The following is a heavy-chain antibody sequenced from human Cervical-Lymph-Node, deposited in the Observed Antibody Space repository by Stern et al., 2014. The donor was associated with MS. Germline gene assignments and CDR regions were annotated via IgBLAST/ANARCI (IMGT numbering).Heavy chain of an antibody. CDR3: ARVLSLATSDS. D-gene: IGHD1-1*01. Sequence: VQLVQSGAEIRKPGASVKISCEASGYTFTTYYMHLVRQAPGQGLEWVALFNRSGGKKTYAQRCRGRVTVTGDTSTSTVYMELTGLGSEDAAVYYCARVLSLATSDSWGQGTLVIVSS. V-gene: IGHV1-46*01. J-gene: IGHJ4*02. CDR1: GYTFTTYY. CDR2: FNRSGGKK.